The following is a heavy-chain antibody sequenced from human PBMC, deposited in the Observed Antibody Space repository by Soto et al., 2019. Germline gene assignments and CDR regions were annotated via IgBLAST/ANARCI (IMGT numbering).Heavy chain of an antibody. Sequence: QVLMHESGPGLVKPSETLSLTCTVSGASVSSGNQYWSWIRQPPGKRLEWIGFIYNSVITNYSPALNSRVSISADTSRKQCSLKVSSVTAADTAVYYCARGWDANSWGQGALVTVSS. CDR1: GASVSSGNQY. V-gene: IGHV4-61*01. J-gene: IGHJ4*02. CDR3: ARGWDANS. D-gene: IGHD6-19*01. CDR2: IYNSVIT.